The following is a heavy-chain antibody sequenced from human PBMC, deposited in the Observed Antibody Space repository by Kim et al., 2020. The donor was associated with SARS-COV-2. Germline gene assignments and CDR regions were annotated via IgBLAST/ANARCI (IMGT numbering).Heavy chain of an antibody. J-gene: IGHJ4*02. D-gene: IGHD6-19*01. CDR3: ARALQRIAVALQGY. V-gene: IGHV3-7*01. Sequence: VDSVQGRFTISRDNAKNSLYLQMNSLRAEDTAVYYCARALQRIAVALQGYWGQGTLVTVSS.